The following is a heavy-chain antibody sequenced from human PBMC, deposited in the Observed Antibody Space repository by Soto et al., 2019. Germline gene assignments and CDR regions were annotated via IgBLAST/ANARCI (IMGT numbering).Heavy chain of an antibody. J-gene: IGHJ4*02. CDR2: IWYDGSNK. Sequence: QVQLVESGGGVVQPGRSLRLSCAASGFTFSSYGMHWVRQAPGKGLEWVAVIWYDGSNKYYADSVKGRFTISRDNSKNTLYLQMNSLRAEETAVYYCARDPFIVVVPAAMGGFDYWGQGTLVTVSS. CDR1: GFTFSSYG. V-gene: IGHV3-33*01. CDR3: ARDPFIVVVPAAMGGFDY. D-gene: IGHD2-2*01.